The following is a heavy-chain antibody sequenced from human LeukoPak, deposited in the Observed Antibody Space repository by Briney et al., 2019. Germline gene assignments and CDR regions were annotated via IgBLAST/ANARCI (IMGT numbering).Heavy chain of an antibody. CDR1: GFTFSDYY. J-gene: IGHJ4*02. D-gene: IGHD5-24*01. V-gene: IGHV3-11*01. CDR2: ISSSGSTI. Sequence: GGSLRLSCEASGFTFSDYYMSWIRQAPGKGLEWVSYISSSGSTIYYADSVKGRFTISRDNAKNSLYLQMNSLSAEDTAVYYCARAGVKMATINQIGYWGQGTLVTVSS. CDR3: ARAGVKMATINQIGY.